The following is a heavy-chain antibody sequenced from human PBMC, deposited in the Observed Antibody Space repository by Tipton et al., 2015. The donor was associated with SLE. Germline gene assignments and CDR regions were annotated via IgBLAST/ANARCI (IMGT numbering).Heavy chain of an antibody. V-gene: IGHV4-34*12. CDR2: VFRGGST. J-gene: IGHJ4*02. CDR1: GDSLSGQY. Sequence: TLSLTCSVYGDSLSGQYWSWIRQPPGKGLEWIGEVFRGGSTNYSPSLESRVTITVDMSKNQFSLRLNSVTAADTAVYYCARDPQYWGQGTLFTVSS. CDR3: ARDPQY.